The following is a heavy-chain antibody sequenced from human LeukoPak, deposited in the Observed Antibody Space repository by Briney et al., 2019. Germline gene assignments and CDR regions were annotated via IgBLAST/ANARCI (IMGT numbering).Heavy chain of an antibody. CDR3: AIRTGGNYRGVDV. D-gene: IGHD3-16*01. CDR2: TYCTGST. CDR1: GASISAYY. V-gene: IGHV4-4*09. Sequence: PSETLSLTCTVSGASISAYYWNWIRQPPGKGLEWIGYTYCTGSTMYNPSLRGRVSISIDTSKNQFSLTLSSVTASDTAVYYCAIRTGGNYRGVDVWGQGTTVTVSS. J-gene: IGHJ6*02.